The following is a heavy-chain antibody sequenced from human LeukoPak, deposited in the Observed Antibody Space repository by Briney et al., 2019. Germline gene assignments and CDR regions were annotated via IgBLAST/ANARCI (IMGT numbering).Heavy chain of an antibody. Sequence: MPSETLSLTCAVYGGSFSGYYWSWIRQPPGKGLEWIGEINHSGRTNYNPSLKSRVTISVDTSKNQFSLNLSSVTAADTAVYYCARAPWSGSYYGYWGQGTLVTVSS. J-gene: IGHJ4*02. CDR1: GGSFSGYY. D-gene: IGHD1-26*01. CDR2: INHSGRT. CDR3: ARAPWSGSYYGY. V-gene: IGHV4-34*01.